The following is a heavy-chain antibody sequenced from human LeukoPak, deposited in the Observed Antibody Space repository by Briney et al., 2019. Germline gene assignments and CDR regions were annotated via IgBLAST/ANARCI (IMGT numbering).Heavy chain of an antibody. D-gene: IGHD4-17*01. V-gene: IGHV3-48*03. Sequence: PGGSLRLSCAASGFTFSSYEMNWVRQAPGKGLEWLSYISSSGSSIYYADSVKGRFTISRDNAKNSLYLQMNSLRAEDTAVYYCARVRQTTVTTAYYFDYWGQGTLVTVSS. J-gene: IGHJ4*02. CDR1: GFTFSSYE. CDR3: ARVRQTTVTTAYYFDY. CDR2: ISSSGSSI.